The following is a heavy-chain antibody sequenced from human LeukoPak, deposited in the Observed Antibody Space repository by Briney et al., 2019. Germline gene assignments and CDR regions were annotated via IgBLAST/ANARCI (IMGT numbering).Heavy chain of an antibody. CDR3: ARGDGSYYFDY. V-gene: IGHV3-53*01. J-gene: IGHJ4*02. CDR1: GFTVSSTY. CDR2: IYSGCST. Sequence: PGGSLRLSCAAPGFTVSSTYMSWVRQAPGKGLEWVSVIYSGCSTFYADSLKGRFTISRGNSKNTLYLQMNSLRVEDTALYYCARGDGSYYFDYWGQGTLVTVSS. D-gene: IGHD3-10*01.